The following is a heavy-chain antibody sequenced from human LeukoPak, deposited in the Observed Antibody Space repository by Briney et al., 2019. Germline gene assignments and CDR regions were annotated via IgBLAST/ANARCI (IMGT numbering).Heavy chain of an antibody. D-gene: IGHD4-23*01. CDR2: IFHSGST. J-gene: IGHJ4*02. V-gene: IGHV4-39*07. CDR1: GGSISSGGYY. CDR3: ARAPFIQSDFGGTFDY. Sequence: PSETLSLTCTVSGGSISSGGYYWGWIRQPPGKGLEWIGSIFHSGSTYYNPSLKSRVTISIDASKNQFSLKLSSVTAADTAVYYCARAPFIQSDFGGTFDYWGQGTLVTVSS.